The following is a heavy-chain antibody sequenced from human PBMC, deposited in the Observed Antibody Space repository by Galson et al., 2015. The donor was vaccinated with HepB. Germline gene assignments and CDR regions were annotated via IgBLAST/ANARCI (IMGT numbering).Heavy chain of an antibody. CDR3: ARHREQWLIQDWYFDL. CDR1: GSSFTSYW. D-gene: IGHD6-19*01. J-gene: IGHJ2*01. Sequence: QSGAEVKKPGESLRISCKGSGSSFTSYWINWVRQMPGKGLEWMGTIAPTDSYTKYSPSFQGHVTIPVDKSISTAYLQWSSLKASDTAMYYCARHREQWLIQDWYFDLWGRGTLVTVSS. CDR2: IAPTDSYT. V-gene: IGHV5-10-1*01.